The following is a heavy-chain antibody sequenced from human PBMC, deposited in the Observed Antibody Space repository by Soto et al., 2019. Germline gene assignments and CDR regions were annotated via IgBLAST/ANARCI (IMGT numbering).Heavy chain of an antibody. CDR2: ITGRSSFT. V-gene: IGHV3-23*01. CDR3: AKGGLMGWFDP. CDR1: GFTFSSFA. Sequence: GGSLRLSCAASGFTFSSFAMSWVRQAPGKGLEWVSTITGRSSFTYYADFVKGRFTVSRDNSNNTLYLQMNSLKAEDTAVFYCAKGGLMGWFDPWGQGTLVPVSS. D-gene: IGHD3-10*01. J-gene: IGHJ5*02.